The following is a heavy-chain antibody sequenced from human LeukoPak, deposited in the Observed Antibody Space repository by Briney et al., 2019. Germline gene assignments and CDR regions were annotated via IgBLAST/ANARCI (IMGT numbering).Heavy chain of an antibody. CDR2: IYYSGST. J-gene: IGHJ3*02. CDR1: GGSISSYY. CDR3: ASLDYYDSSGYYSRAFDI. V-gene: IGHV4-59*01. Sequence: PSGTLSLTCTVSGGSISSYYWSWIRQPPGKGLEWIGYIYYSGSTNYNPSLKSRVTISVDTSKNQFSLKLSSVTAADTAVYYCASLDYYDSSGYYSRAFDIWGQGTMVTVSS. D-gene: IGHD3-22*01.